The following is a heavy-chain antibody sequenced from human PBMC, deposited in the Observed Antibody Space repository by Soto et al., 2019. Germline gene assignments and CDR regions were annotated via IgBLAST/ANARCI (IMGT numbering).Heavy chain of an antibody. V-gene: IGHV3-30*03. Sequence: PGGPLRLSCTASGFIFGSYGMHWVRQAPGRGLEWVALISYDGTNKYYPDSVKGRFTISRDNPKNTLYLQMNSLRAEDTAVYYCARIRRDLCGGDCSSENWGQGTQVTVSS. D-gene: IGHD2-21*02. J-gene: IGHJ4*02. CDR2: ISYDGTNK. CDR3: ARIRRDLCGGDCSSEN. CDR1: GFIFGSYG.